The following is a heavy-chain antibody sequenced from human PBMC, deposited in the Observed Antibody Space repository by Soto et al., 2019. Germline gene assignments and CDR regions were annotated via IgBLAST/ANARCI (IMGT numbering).Heavy chain of an antibody. CDR2: ISAYNGNT. V-gene: IGHV1-18*01. J-gene: IGHJ4*02. CDR3: ARVESRSPISVIAAAARDY. Sequence: ASVKVSCKASGYTFTIYGISWVRQAPGQGLEWMGWISAYNGNTNYAQKLQGRVTMTTDTSTSTAYMELRSLRSDDTAVYYCARVESRSPISVIAAAARDYWGQGTLVTVSS. CDR1: GYTFTIYG. D-gene: IGHD6-13*01.